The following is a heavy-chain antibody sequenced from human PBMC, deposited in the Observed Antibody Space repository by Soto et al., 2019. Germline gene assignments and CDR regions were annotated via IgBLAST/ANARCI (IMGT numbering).Heavy chain of an antibody. CDR2: INPSGGST. Sequence: ASVKVSCKASGYTFTRYYMHWVRQAPAQELEWMGIINPSGGSTSYAQKFQGRVTMTRDTSTSTVYMELSSLRSEDTAVYYCGRVYCSGGSCYSLAYWGQGTLVTVSS. J-gene: IGHJ4*02. CDR1: GYTFTRYY. V-gene: IGHV1-46*03. CDR3: GRVYCSGGSCYSLAY. D-gene: IGHD2-15*01.